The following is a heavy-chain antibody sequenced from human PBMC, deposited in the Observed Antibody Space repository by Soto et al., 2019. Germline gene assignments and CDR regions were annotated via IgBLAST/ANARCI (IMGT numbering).Heavy chain of an antibody. CDR1: GGSISSYY. D-gene: IGHD5-18*01. J-gene: IGHJ5*02. V-gene: IGHV4-59*08. CDR3: ARRYGSYLDA. CDR2: IYYSGST. Sequence: XETLSLTCTVSGGSISSYYWSWIRQPPGKGLEWIGYIYYSGSTNYNPSLKSRVTISVDTSKNQFSLKLSSVTAADTAVYYCARRYGSYLDALGPGPLATVSS.